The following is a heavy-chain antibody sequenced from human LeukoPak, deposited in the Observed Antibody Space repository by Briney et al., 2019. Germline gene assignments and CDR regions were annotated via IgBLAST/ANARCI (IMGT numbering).Heavy chain of an antibody. CDR1: GGSISSSSYY. D-gene: IGHD3-10*01. CDR3: ARGRITMVRGVIGGGYFDY. J-gene: IGHJ4*02. Sequence: PSETLSLACTVSGGSISSSSYYWSWIRQPPGKGLEWIGYIYYSGSTNYNPSLKSRVTISVDTSKNQFSLKLSSVTAADTAVYYCARGRITMVRGVIGGGYFDYWGQGTLVTVSS. CDR2: IYYSGST. V-gene: IGHV4-61*01.